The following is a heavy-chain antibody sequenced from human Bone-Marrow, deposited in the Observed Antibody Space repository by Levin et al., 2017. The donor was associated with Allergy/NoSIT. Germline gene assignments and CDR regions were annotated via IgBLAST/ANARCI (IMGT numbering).Heavy chain of an antibody. J-gene: IGHJ4*02. CDR2: IYYSGST. V-gene: IGHV4-59*08. D-gene: IGHD3-3*01. CDR3: ARGVRFLEWLPPEYYFDY. CDR1: GGSISSYY. Sequence: SETLSLTCTVSGGSISSYYWSWIRQPPGKGLEWIGYIYYSGSTNYNPSLKSRVTISVDTSKNQFSLKLSSVTAADTAVYYCARGVRFLEWLPPEYYFDYWGQGTLVTVSS.